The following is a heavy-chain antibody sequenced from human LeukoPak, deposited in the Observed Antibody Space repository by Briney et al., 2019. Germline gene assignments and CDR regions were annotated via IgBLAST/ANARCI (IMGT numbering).Heavy chain of an antibody. D-gene: IGHD3-22*01. CDR2: ISAYNGNT. Sequence: ASVKVSCKASGYTFTSYGISWVRQAPGQGLEWMGWISAYNGNTNYAQKLQGRVTMTTDTSTSTAYMELRSLRSDDTAVYYCARRDYYDSSGYYHYYFDYWGQGTQVIVSS. CDR3: ARRDYYDSSGYYHYYFDY. V-gene: IGHV1-18*01. J-gene: IGHJ4*02. CDR1: GYTFTSYG.